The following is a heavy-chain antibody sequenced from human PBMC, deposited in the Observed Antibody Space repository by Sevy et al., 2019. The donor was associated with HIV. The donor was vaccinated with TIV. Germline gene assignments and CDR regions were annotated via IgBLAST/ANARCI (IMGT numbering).Heavy chain of an antibody. CDR3: ARDLRSNFFNAFDI. CDR2: ISGGGGRK. Sequence: GGSLRLSCAVSGFTFSSHDMTWVRQAPGKGLEWVSGISGGGGRKWYADSVKGRFAISRDNSKNTLYLQMNTLRTEDTAMYYCARDLRSNFFNAFDIWGQGTMVTVSS. J-gene: IGHJ3*02. CDR1: GFTFSSHD. V-gene: IGHV3-23*01. D-gene: IGHD3-3*01.